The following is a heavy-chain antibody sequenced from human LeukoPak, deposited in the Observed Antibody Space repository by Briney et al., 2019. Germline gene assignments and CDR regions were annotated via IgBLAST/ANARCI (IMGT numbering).Heavy chain of an antibody. D-gene: IGHD1-26*01. CDR1: GFTFSSYE. CDR2: ISSSGSTI. V-gene: IGHV3-48*03. CDR3: AREPLSTTPSDYYYGMDV. J-gene: IGHJ6*02. Sequence: GGSLRLSCAASGFTFSSYEMNWVRLAPGKGLEWVSYISSSGSTIYYADSVKGRFTISRDNAKNSLYLQMNSLRAEDTAVYYCAREPLSTTPSDYYYGMDVWGQGTTVTVSS.